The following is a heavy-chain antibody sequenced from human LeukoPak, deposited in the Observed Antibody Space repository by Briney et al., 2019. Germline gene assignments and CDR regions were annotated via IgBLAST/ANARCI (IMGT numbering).Heavy chain of an antibody. J-gene: IGHJ6*02. CDR1: GYTLTELS. CDR3: ATAGPSGSYLSGMDV. CDR2: FDPEDGET. V-gene: IGHV1-24*01. Sequence: GASVKVSCKVSGYTLTELSMHWVRQAPGKGLEWMGGFDPEDGETIYAQKFQGRVTMTEDTSTDTAYMELSSLRSEDTAVYYCATAGPSGSYLSGMDVWGQGTTVTVSS. D-gene: IGHD1-26*01.